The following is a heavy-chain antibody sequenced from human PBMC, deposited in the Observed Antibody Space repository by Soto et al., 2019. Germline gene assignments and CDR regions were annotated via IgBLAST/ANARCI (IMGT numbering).Heavy chain of an antibody. Sequence: PGGSMRPSCAASGFTFTSYWMSWVRQAPGKGLEWVANVKQDGSEKYYVDSVKGRFTMSRDNAKKSLYLQMNSLRAEDTAVYYCARDVGATRYYYGMDVWGQGTTVTVSS. CDR3: ARDVGATRYYYGMDV. V-gene: IGHV3-7*01. CDR1: GFTFTSYW. CDR2: VKQDGSEK. D-gene: IGHD2-15*01. J-gene: IGHJ6*02.